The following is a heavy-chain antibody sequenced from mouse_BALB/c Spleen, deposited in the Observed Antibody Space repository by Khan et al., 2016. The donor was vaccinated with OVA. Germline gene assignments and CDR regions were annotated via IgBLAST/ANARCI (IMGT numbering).Heavy chain of an antibody. D-gene: IGHD1-1*01. Sequence: EVQLQESGPGLVKPSQSLSLTCTVTGYSITSDYAWNWIRQFPGNKLEWMGYISYSGCTSYNPSLRSRISITRDTSKNQFFLQLNSVTTEDTATFYCARQNYYGYAMDYWGQGTSVTVSS. CDR2: ISYSGCT. CDR1: GYSITSDYA. J-gene: IGHJ4*01. CDR3: ARQNYYGYAMDY. V-gene: IGHV3-2*02.